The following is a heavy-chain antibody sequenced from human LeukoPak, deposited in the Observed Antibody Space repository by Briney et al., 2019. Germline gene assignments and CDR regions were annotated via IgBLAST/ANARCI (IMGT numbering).Heavy chain of an antibody. CDR3: ARDNAVGDIAWWFDP. V-gene: IGHV1-46*01. CDR2: INPSGSST. Sequence: GSVKVSCMASGYTFTSHYMYWVRQAPGQGLEWMGLINPSGSSTLYAQKFQGRVTMTRDMSTTTDYMELSSLRSEDTAVYYCARDNAVGDIAWWFDPWGQGTLVTVSS. J-gene: IGHJ5*02. D-gene: IGHD3-16*02. CDR1: GYTFTSHY.